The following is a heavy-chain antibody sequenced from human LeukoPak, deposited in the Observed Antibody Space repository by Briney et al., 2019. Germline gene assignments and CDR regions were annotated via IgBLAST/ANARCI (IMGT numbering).Heavy chain of an antibody. CDR1: GGSISSHY. CDR3: ARGRAARPDLPIDY. D-gene: IGHD6-6*01. Sequence: SETLSLTCTVSGGSISSHYWSWIRQPPGKGLEWIGYIYYSGSTNYNPSLKSRVTISVDTSKNQFSLKLSSVTAADTAVYYCARGRAARPDLPIDYWGQGTLVTVSS. J-gene: IGHJ4*02. V-gene: IGHV4-59*11. CDR2: IYYSGST.